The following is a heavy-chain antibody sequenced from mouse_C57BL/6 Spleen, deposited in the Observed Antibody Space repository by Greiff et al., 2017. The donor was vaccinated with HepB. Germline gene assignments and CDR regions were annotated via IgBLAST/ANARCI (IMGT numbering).Heavy chain of an antibody. D-gene: IGHD1-1*01. J-gene: IGHJ2*01. Sequence: QVQLKQSGAELVRPGASVTLSCKASGYTFTDYEMHWVKQTPVHGLEWIGAIDPETGGTAYNQKFKGKAILTADKSSSTAYMELRSLTSEDPAVYYCTRGDFTAVEPYYFDYWGQGTTLTVSS. CDR3: TRGDFTAVEPYYFDY. CDR1: GYTFTDYE. V-gene: IGHV1-15*01. CDR2: IDPETGGT.